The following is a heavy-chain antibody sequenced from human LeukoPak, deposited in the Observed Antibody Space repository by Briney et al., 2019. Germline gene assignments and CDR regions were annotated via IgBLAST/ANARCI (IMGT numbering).Heavy chain of an antibody. CDR2: IHSDGSIT. CDR1: GFTFSSYW. V-gene: IGHV3-74*01. J-gene: IGHJ4*02. Sequence: GGSLRLSCAASGFTFSSYWMHWVRQAPGKGLVWVSRIHSDGSITSYADSVKGRFTVSRDNAKNTLYLQMNSLRAEDTAVYYCARRAGDYSHPYDYWGQGTLVTVSS. D-gene: IGHD3-22*01. CDR3: ARRAGDYSHPYDY.